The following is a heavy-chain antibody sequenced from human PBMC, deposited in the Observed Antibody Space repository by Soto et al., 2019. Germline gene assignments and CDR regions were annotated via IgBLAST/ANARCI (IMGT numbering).Heavy chain of an antibody. D-gene: IGHD6-13*01. CDR3: ARGGPAAAGSYYYYYGMDV. CDR1: GFTFSSYG. Sequence: GGSLRLSCAASGFTFSSYGMHWVRQAPGKGLEWVAVIWYDGSNKYYADSVKGRFTISRDNSKNTLYLQMNSLRAEDTAVYYCARGGPAAAGSYYYYYGMDVWGQGTTVTVSS. V-gene: IGHV3-33*01. CDR2: IWYDGSNK. J-gene: IGHJ6*02.